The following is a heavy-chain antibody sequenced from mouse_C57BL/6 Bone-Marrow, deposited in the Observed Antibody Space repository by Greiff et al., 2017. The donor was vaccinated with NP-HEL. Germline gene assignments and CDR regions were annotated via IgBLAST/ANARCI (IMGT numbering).Heavy chain of an antibody. Sequence: QVQLQQPGAELVKPGASVKLSCKASGYTFTSYWMHWVKQRPGQGLEWIGMIHPNSGSTNYNEKFKSKATLTVDKSSSTAYMQLSSLTSEDSAVYYCARPNGDDAMDYWGQGTSVTVSS. J-gene: IGHJ4*01. CDR3: ARPNGDDAMDY. CDR2: IHPNSGST. D-gene: IGHD4-1*02. CDR1: GYTFTSYW. V-gene: IGHV1-64*01.